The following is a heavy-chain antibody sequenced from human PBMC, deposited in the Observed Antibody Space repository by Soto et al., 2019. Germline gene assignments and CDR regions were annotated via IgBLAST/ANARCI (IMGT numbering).Heavy chain of an antibody. V-gene: IGHV1-2*04. CDR1: GYIFTGYY. J-gene: IGHJ4*02. CDR3: ERAYSSSPANDY. CDR2: INPNSGGT. D-gene: IGHD6-6*01. Sequence: QVQLVQSGAEVKKPGASVKVSCKASGYIFTGYYMHWVRQAPGQGLEWMGWINPNSGGTNYAQKFQDWVTMTRDTSISTDSMELSRLRSDDTAVYYCERAYSSSPANDYWGQGTLVTVSS.